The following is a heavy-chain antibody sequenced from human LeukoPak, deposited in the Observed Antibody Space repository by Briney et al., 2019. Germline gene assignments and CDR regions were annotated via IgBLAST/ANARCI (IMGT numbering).Heavy chain of an antibody. Sequence: KPGGSLRLSCAASGFTFSSYSMNWVRQAPGKGLEWVSSITSDSRYIFYADSVKGRFTISRDNAKSSLYLQMNSLRAEDTAVYYCAKAGYSSSLLDYWGQGALVTVSS. D-gene: IGHD6-13*01. J-gene: IGHJ4*02. CDR2: ITSDSRYI. V-gene: IGHV3-21*01. CDR1: GFTFSSYS. CDR3: AKAGYSSSLLDY.